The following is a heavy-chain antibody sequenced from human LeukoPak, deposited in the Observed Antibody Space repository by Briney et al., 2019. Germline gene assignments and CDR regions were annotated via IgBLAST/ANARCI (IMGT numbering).Heavy chain of an antibody. CDR3: ASPSSGGSRSDY. CDR1: GGSFSGYY. D-gene: IGHD2-15*01. Sequence: PSETLSLTCAVYGGSFSGYYWSWIRQPPGKGLEWIGEINHSGSTNYNPSLKSRVTISADTSKNQFSLKMTSVTAADTAVYYCASPSSGGSRSDYWGQGTLVTVSS. CDR2: INHSGST. J-gene: IGHJ4*02. V-gene: IGHV4-34*01.